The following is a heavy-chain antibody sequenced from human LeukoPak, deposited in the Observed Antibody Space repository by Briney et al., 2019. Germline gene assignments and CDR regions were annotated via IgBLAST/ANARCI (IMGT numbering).Heavy chain of an antibody. V-gene: IGHV3-23*01. J-gene: IGHJ6*02. Sequence: PGGPLGPSGAAPGVPFKNYPISWVGQAPGKGLKWVQTFGGSGGNTYYADSVKGRFTISRDNSRNTLYLQMNSLRAEDTAVYYCAKDSVVVPAAPYGMDVWGQGTTVTVSS. CDR1: GVPFKNYP. CDR3: AKDSVVVPAAPYGMDV. D-gene: IGHD2-2*01. CDR2: FGGSGGNT.